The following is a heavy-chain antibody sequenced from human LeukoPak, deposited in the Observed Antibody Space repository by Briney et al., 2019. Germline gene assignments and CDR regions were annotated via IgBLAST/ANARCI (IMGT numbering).Heavy chain of an antibody. V-gene: IGHV3-7*01. CDR1: GFTFIGYW. J-gene: IGHJ4*02. CDR2: MNQDGSEK. CDR3: ARETGLGADY. D-gene: IGHD1-26*01. Sequence: GGSLRLSCAASGFTFIGYWMSWVRQAPGKGLVWVALMNQDGSEKYYVDSVKGRFTISRDNVKDSLYLQMNSLRAEDTARYYCARETGLGADYWGQGTLVTVSS.